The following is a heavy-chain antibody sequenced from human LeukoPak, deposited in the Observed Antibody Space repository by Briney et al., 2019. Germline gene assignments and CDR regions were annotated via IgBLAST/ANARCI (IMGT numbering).Heavy chain of an antibody. CDR3: ARHSSSGWYEVDY. J-gene: IGHJ4*01. D-gene: IGHD6-19*01. CDR1: GGSVSTYH. CDR2: SYYTGST. Sequence: SETLSLTCTVSGGSVSTYHWGWIRQPPGEGLEWIGYSYYTGSTNYNPSLTGRVTIAVDTSKNQFSLKLNSVTAVDTAVYYCARHSSSGWYEVDYWGHGTLVTVSS. V-gene: IGHV4-59*08.